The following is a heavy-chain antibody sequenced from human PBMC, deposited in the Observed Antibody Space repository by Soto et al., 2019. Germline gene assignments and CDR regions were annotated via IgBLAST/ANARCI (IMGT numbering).Heavy chain of an antibody. CDR2: IYYSGST. CDR1: GGSVSSGSYY. CDR3: ARERTGYSSGWVDYYYGMDV. J-gene: IGHJ6*02. V-gene: IGHV4-61*01. Sequence: PSDTLSLTCTVSGGSVSSGSYYWSWIRQPPWKGLEWIGYIYYSGSTNYNPSLKSRVTISVDTSKNQFSLKLSSVTAADTAVYYCARERTGYSSGWVDYYYGMDVWGQGXTVTVYS. D-gene: IGHD6-19*01.